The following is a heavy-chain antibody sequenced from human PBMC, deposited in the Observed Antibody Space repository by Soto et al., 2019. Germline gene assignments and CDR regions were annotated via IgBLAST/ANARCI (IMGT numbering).Heavy chain of an antibody. Sequence: GASVKVSCKASGGTFSSYAISLLRQAPGQWLEWMGGIIPIFGTANYAQKFQGRVTITADKSTSTAYMELSSLRSEDTAVYYCARVYIDYYDSSGYYYAFDYWGQGTLVNVSS. D-gene: IGHD3-22*01. J-gene: IGHJ4*02. CDR1: GGTFSSYA. V-gene: IGHV1-69*06. CDR2: IIPIFGTA. CDR3: ARVYIDYYDSSGYYYAFDY.